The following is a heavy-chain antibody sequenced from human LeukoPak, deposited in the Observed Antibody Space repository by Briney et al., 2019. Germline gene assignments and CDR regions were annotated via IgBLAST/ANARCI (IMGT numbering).Heavy chain of an antibody. V-gene: IGHV3-11*01. J-gene: IGHJ6*03. D-gene: IGHD3-3*02. CDR3: ARVAKVSPYYYYYMDV. Sequence: GGSLRLSCAASGFTFSDYYMSWIRQAPGKGLEWVSYISSSGSTIYYADSVKGRFTISRDNAKNSLYLQMNSLRAEDTAVYYCARVAKVSPYYYYYMDVWGKGTTVTISS. CDR1: GFTFSDYY. CDR2: ISSSGSTI.